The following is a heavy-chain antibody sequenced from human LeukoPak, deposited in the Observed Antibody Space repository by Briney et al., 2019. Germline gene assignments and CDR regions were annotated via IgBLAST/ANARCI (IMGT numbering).Heavy chain of an antibody. CDR3: ARYGTTVTTYYYGMDV. V-gene: IGHV4-39*01. CDR1: GGSISNSSYY. D-gene: IGHD4-17*01. Sequence: SETLSLTCTVSGGSISNSSYYWGWIRQPPGKGLEGIGCIYYSWSTYYNPSLKSRVTISVDTSKNQFSLKLSSVTAADTAVYYCARYGTTVTTYYYGMDVWGQGTTVTVSS. J-gene: IGHJ6*02. CDR2: IYYSWST.